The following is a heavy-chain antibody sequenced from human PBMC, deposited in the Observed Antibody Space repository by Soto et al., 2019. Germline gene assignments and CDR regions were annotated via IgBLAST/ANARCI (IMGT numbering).Heavy chain of an antibody. Sequence: SETLSLTGTVSGGSISSSSYYWGWIRQPPGKGLEWIGSIYYSGSTYYNPSLKSRVTISVDTSKNQFSLKLSSVTAADTAVYYCATHIDSRFGEYYFDYWGQGTLVTVSS. CDR1: GGSISSSSYY. CDR2: IYYSGST. V-gene: IGHV4-39*01. CDR3: ATHIDSRFGEYYFDY. D-gene: IGHD3-10*01. J-gene: IGHJ4*02.